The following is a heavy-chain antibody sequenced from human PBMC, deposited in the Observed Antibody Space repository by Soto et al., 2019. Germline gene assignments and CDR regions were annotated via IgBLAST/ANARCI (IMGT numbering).Heavy chain of an antibody. Sequence: PGGSLRLSSNASGVTFSSYGMTWVRQAPGKGLEWVAVISYDGSNKYYADSVKGRFTISRDNSENTLYLQMNSLRSEDTAVYYCARAYSGNLSPDYWGQGTLVTVSS. CDR3: ARAYSGNLSPDY. J-gene: IGHJ4*02. V-gene: IGHV3-30*03. D-gene: IGHD4-4*01. CDR1: GVTFSSYG. CDR2: ISYDGSNK.